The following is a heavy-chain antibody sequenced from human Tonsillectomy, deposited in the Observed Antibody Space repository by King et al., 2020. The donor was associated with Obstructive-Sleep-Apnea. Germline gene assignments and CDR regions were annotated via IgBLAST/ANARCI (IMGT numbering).Heavy chain of an antibody. CDR1: GGSINNNNW. Sequence: VQLQESGPGLVQPSGTLSLTCAVSGGSINNNNWWGWVRQPPGKGREWMGESYHSGTTKYNPPLKSRVTISVDKSKNQFTLGLSSVTAADTAVYYCARVHDNRYSSGWYVDDWGQGTLVTVSS. J-gene: IGHJ4*02. V-gene: IGHV4-4*02. D-gene: IGHD6-19*01. CDR2: SYHSGTT. CDR3: ARVHDNRYSSGWYVDD.